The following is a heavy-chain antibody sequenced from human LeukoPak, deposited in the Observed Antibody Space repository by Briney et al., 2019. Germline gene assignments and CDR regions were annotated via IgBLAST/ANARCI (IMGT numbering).Heavy chain of an antibody. CDR1: GYSISSGYY. CDR3: ATPYYYDSSGYSHDAFDI. V-gene: IGHV4-38-2*01. Sequence: SETLSLTCAVSGYSISSGYYWGWIRQPPGKGLEWIGSIYHSGSTSYNPSLKSRVTISVDTSQNQFSLKLSSVTAAETAVYYCATPYYYDSSGYSHDAFDIWGQGTMVTVSS. CDR2: IYHSGST. D-gene: IGHD3-22*01. J-gene: IGHJ3*02.